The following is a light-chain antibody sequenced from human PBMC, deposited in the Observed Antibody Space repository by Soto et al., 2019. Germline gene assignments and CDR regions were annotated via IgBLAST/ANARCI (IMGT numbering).Light chain of an antibody. CDR1: SGHSSYA. V-gene: IGLV4-69*01. Sequence: QLVLTQSPSASASLGASVKLTCTLSSGHSSYAIAWHQQQPEKGPRYLMKDNTDGSHNKGDAIPDRFSGSSSGAERYLTISSLQSEDEADYYCQTWGAGFSVVFCGGPKLTVL. CDR3: QTWGAGFSVV. J-gene: IGLJ2*01. CDR2: DNTDGSH.